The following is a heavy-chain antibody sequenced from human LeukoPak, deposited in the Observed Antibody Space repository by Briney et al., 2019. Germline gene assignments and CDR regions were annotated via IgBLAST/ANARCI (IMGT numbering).Heavy chain of an antibody. J-gene: IGHJ4*02. V-gene: IGHV3-23*03. D-gene: IGHD2-2*01. Sequence: GGSLRLSCAASGFIFSSYAMSWVRQAPGKGLEWVSLIYSGGDRYYADSVKGRFTISRDTSKNTLDLQMNSLRPEDTAVYYCARSTYCSSTSCPFDYWGQGTLVTVSS. CDR3: ARSTYCSSTSCPFDY. CDR1: GFIFSSYA. CDR2: IYSGGDR.